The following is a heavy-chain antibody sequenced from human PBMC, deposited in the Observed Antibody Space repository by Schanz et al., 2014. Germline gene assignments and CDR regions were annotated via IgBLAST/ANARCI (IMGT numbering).Heavy chain of an antibody. Sequence: EVQLVESGGDLIQPGGSQRLSCAASGFIVSSTYMTWVRQAPGKGLEWVSIIYSGVSSYYADSEKGRFTIYRDNSKNTAYLQMNSLRGEDTGMYYCAKDLYKYGSFDSWGQGTLVTVSS. V-gene: IGHV3-66*01. D-gene: IGHD1-1*01. CDR2: IYSGVSS. CDR3: AKDLYKYGSFDS. J-gene: IGHJ5*01. CDR1: GFIVSSTY.